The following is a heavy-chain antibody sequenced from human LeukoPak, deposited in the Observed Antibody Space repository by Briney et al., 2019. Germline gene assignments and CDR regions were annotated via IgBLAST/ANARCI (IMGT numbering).Heavy chain of an antibody. V-gene: IGHV3-23*01. CDR2: LSGSGTST. D-gene: IGHD2-15*01. Sequence: PGGSLRLSCAASGFTFNTYGMTWVRQAPGKGLEWVLALSGSGTSTYYADSVQGRFTISRDNSKNTLSLQMNSLRAEDTAVYYCAKKRDSHETLYFFDYWGQGTLVTVSS. CDR3: AKKRDSHETLYFFDY. J-gene: IGHJ4*02. CDR1: GFTFNTYG.